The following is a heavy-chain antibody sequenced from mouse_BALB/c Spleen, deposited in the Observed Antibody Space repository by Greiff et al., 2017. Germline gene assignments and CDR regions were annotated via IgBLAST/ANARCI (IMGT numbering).Heavy chain of an antibody. CDR2: ISSGGST. J-gene: IGHJ2*01. CDR3: TRAGDEDY. CDR1: GFTFSSYA. V-gene: IGHV5-6-5*01. D-gene: IGHD3-3*01. Sequence: EVQRVESGGGLVKPGGSLKLSCAASGFTFSSYAMSWVRQTPEKRLEWVASISSGGSTYYPDSVKGRFTISRDNAKNTLYLQMSSLKSEDTAMYYCTRAGDEDYWGQGTTLTVSS.